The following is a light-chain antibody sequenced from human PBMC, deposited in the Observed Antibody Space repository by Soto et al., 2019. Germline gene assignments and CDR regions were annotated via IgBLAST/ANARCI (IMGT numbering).Light chain of an antibody. CDR1: EGVGSTS. CDR2: DTS. Sequence: EVVLTQSPGTLSLSPGERVTLSCRASEGVGSTSLAWYQQKPGQPPRLLLYDTSSRPTGIPDRFSGSGAETDFTLTISGLEPEDFAVYFCQQSGTSPFTFGPGTTVDIK. J-gene: IGKJ3*01. V-gene: IGKV3-20*01. CDR3: QQSGTSPFT.